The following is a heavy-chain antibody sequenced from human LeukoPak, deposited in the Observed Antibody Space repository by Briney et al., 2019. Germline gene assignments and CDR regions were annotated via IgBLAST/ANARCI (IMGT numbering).Heavy chain of an antibody. CDR2: IRGSGGST. V-gene: IGHV3-23*01. D-gene: IGHD3-10*01. CDR3: AKLALFVDV. J-gene: IGHJ6*04. CDR1: GFTFSSYA. Sequence: PGGSLRLSCAPSGFTFSSYAMSWVRQAPGGGPEWVSAIRGSGGSTYYADSVKGRFTISRDNSKNTLYLQMNSLRAEDTAVYYCAKLALFVDVWGKGTTVTVSS.